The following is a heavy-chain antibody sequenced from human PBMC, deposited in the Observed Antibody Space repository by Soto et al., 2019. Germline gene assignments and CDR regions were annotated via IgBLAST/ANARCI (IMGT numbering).Heavy chain of an antibody. CDR1: GYTLTELS. D-gene: IGHD6-6*01. CDR3: AREFPIAARRYWFDP. J-gene: IGHJ5*02. Sequence: ASVKFSCKVSGYTLTELSMHWVRQAPGKGLEWMGGFDPKGGKTIYAQKFQGRVTMTRNTSTSTAYMELSSLRSEDTAVYYCAREFPIAARRYWFDPWGQGTLVTVSS. CDR2: FDPKGGKT. V-gene: IGHV1-24*01.